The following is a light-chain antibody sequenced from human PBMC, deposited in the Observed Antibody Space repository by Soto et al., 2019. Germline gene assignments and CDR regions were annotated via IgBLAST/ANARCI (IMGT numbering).Light chain of an antibody. CDR1: SSDVGAYNY. Sequence: QSVLTQPASVSGSPGQSITISCTGTSSDVGAYNYVSWYQQHPGKAPKLMIYEVNSRPSGVSNRFSGSKSGITAPLTISGLQAEDEADYYCSSYASTSTAVFGTGTQLTVL. V-gene: IGLV2-14*01. J-gene: IGLJ1*01. CDR2: EVN. CDR3: SSYASTSTAV.